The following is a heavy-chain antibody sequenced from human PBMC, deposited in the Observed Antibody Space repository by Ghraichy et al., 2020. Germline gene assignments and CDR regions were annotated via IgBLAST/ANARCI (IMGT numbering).Heavy chain of an antibody. D-gene: IGHD2-21*02. V-gene: IGHV3-20*04. CDR2: INWNGGST. CDR1: GFIFDEND. Sequence: GSLNISCAASGFIFDENDMSWVRQAPGKGLEWVSGINWNGGSTGYADSVKGRFTISRDNAKKSLYLQMNSLRAEDTAFYYCARGTALSGWYFDLWGRGTLVTVSS. CDR3: ARGTALSGWYFDL. J-gene: IGHJ2*01.